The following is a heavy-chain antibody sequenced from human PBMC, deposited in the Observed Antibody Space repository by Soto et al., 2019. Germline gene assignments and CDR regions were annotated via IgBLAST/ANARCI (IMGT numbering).Heavy chain of an antibody. CDR3: ARSNYDTLTDYYYYYMDV. D-gene: IGHD3-9*01. CDR2: INHSGST. J-gene: IGHJ6*03. Sequence: SETLSLTCAVYGGSFSGYYWSWIRQPPGKGLEWIGEINHSGSTNYNPSLKSRVTISVDTSKNQFSLKLSSVTAADTAVYYCARSNYDTLTDYYYYYMDVWGKGTTVTVSS. CDR1: GGSFSGYY. V-gene: IGHV4-34*01.